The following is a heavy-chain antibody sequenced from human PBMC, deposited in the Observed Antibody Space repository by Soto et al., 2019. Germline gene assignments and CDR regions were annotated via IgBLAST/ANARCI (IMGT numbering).Heavy chain of an antibody. V-gene: IGHV1-8*01. D-gene: IGHD4-17*01. CDR1: GYTFTSHD. J-gene: IGHJ4*02. CDR2: MNPNSGNT. CDR3: ARWDYGVYARFDY. Sequence: QVQLVQSGAEVKKSGASVKVSCKASGYTFTSHDINWVRQATGQGLEWMGWMNPNSGNTGYAQKFQGRLTMTRNTSISTAYMELSSLRSEDTAVYYCARWDYGVYARFDYWGQGTLVTVSS.